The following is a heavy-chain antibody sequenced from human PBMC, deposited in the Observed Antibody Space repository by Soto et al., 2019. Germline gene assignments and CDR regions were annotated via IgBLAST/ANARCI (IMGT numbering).Heavy chain of an antibody. J-gene: IGHJ6*03. V-gene: IGHV3-21*02. CDR2: INEDSTYI. CDR3: VRDLGRYFRSGYMDL. D-gene: IGHD3-9*01. Sequence: EVQLVESGGGLVKPGGSLRLSCPASGFAFNTYSMNWVRQAPGKGLEWVSSINEDSTYIYYADSLRGLITISRDNAKDSLFLQMNSLRPDDTAVYYCVRDLGRYFRSGYMDLWGDGATVTVSS. CDR1: GFAFNTYS.